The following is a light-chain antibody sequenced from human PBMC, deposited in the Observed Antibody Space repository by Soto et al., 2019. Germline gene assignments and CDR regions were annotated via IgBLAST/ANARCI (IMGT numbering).Light chain of an antibody. J-gene: IGKJ1*01. V-gene: IGKV1-5*03. Sequence: DVQMTRSPSTLSESVGDRVTITCRASQNINSWLAWYQQKPGKAPNLLIYKASSLESGVPSRFSGSGSGTEFTLTISRLQPDDFETYYCQQYKSYWTLGQGTKVDIK. CDR2: KAS. CDR1: QNINSW. CDR3: QQYKSYWT.